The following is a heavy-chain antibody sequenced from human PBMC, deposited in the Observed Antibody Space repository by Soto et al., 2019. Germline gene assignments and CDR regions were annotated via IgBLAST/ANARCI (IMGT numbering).Heavy chain of an antibody. D-gene: IGHD1-26*01. CDR2: ISYDGSNK. J-gene: IGHJ6*02. V-gene: IGHV3-30*18. CDR1: GFTFSSYG. Sequence: GGSLRLSCAASGFTFSSYGMHWVRQAPGKGLEWVAGISYDGSNKYYADSVKGRFTISRDNSKNTLYLQMNSLRAEDTAVYYCAKDLSSTIVGDTYYYYYGMDVWGQGTTVTVSS. CDR3: AKDLSSTIVGDTYYYYYGMDV.